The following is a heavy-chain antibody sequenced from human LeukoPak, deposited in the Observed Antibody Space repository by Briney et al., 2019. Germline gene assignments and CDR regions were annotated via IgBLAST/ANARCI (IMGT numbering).Heavy chain of an antibody. V-gene: IGHV1-69*05. CDR1: GGTFSSYA. Sequence: ASVKVSCKASGGTFSSYAISWVRQAPGQVLEWMGRIIPIFGTANYAQKFQGRVTITTDESTSTAYMELSSLRSEDTAVYYCAREGYSLNFDYWGQGTLVTVSS. CDR3: AREGYSLNFDY. D-gene: IGHD4-23*01. CDR2: IIPIFGTA. J-gene: IGHJ4*02.